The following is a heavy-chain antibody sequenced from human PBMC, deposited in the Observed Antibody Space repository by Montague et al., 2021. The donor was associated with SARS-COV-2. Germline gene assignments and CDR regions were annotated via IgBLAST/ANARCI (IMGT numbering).Heavy chain of an antibody. CDR3: ARERWAVGVSFDY. D-gene: IGHD1-26*01. J-gene: IGHJ4*02. CDR1: GDSVSSNSAT. Sequence: CASSGDSVSSNSATWHWIRQSPSRGREWLGRTYYRSRWSNDYAVSVRSRIIINPDTSTNQFSLQLSSVTPEDTAVYFCARERWAVGVSFDYWGQGILVIVSS. CDR2: TYYRSRWSN. V-gene: IGHV6-1*01.